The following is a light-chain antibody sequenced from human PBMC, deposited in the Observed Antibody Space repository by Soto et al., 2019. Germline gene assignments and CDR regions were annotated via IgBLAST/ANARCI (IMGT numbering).Light chain of an antibody. CDR2: AAS. J-gene: IGKJ4*01. V-gene: IGKV1-39*01. CDR1: QSMFTY. CDR3: QQSYDTPLT. Sequence: DIQMTQSPSSLSASVGDRVTISCRASQSMFTYLNWYQQKPGKAPKLLIYAASILQSGVPSRFSGSGSGTDFTRTISRLQHEDSATYYYQQSYDTPLTFGGGTKVEIK.